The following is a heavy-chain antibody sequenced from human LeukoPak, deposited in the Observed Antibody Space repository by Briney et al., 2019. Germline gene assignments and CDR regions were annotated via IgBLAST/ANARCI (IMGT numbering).Heavy chain of an antibody. D-gene: IGHD2-15*01. CDR1: GYTFTSYG. CDR2: ISAYNGNT. V-gene: IGHV1-18*01. CDR3: ARDSSPYCSGGSCYSPYY. Sequence: ASVKVSFKASGYTFTSYGISWVRQAPGQGLEWMGWISAYNGNTNYAQKLQGRVTMTTDTSTSTAYMELRSLRSDDTAVYYCARDSSPYCSGGSCYSPYYWGQGTLVTVSS. J-gene: IGHJ4*02.